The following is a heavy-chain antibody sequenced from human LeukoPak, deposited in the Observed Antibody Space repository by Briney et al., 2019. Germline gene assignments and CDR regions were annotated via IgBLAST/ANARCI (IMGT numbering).Heavy chain of an antibody. CDR1: GFTFSSYA. CDR3: ARAFSTTAFDS. Sequence: GGSLRLSCAASGFTFSSYALNWVRQAPGKGLEWVAVISDDGSNKYDADSVKGRFTISRDNSKNTLYLQMNSLRAEDTAVYYCARAFSTTAFDSWGQGTLVTVSS. D-gene: IGHD4-17*01. CDR2: ISDDGSNK. V-gene: IGHV3-30*04. J-gene: IGHJ4*02.